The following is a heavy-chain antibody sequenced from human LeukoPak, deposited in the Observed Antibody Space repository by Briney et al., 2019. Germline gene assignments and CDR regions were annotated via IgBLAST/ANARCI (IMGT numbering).Heavy chain of an antibody. CDR1: GASISSSSYY. CDR2: IYYSGST. Sequence: SETLSLTCTVSGASISSSSYYWGWIRQPPGKGLEWIGSIYYSGSTYYNPSLKSRVTISVDTSKNQFSLKLSSVTAADTAVYYCASYDFWSGRGAFDIWGQGTMVTVSS. D-gene: IGHD3-3*01. CDR3: ASYDFWSGRGAFDI. J-gene: IGHJ3*02. V-gene: IGHV4-39*01.